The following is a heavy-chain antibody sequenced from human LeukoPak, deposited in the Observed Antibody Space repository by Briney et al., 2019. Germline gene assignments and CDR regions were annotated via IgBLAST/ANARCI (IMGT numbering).Heavy chain of an antibody. CDR2: INSDGSAK. D-gene: IGHD1-7*01. CDR3: ADLGTSD. V-gene: IGHV3-7*01. J-gene: IGHJ4*02. Sequence: GGSLRLSCAVSGFSFSSQWMTWVRQAPGTGLEWVATINSDGSAKYLVDSVKGRFTISRDNAKNLVYLQMSILRAEDTAVYYSADLGTSDCGQGTLVTVSS. CDR1: GFSFSSQW.